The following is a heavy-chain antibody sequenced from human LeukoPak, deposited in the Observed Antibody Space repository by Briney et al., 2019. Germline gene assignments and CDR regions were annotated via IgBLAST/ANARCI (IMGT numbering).Heavy chain of an antibody. Sequence: SETLPLTCAVYGGSFSGYYWSWIRQPPGKGLEWIGEINHSGSTNYSPSLKSRVTISVDTSKNQFSLKLSSVTAADTAVYYCARGKGVSSSWYLHWFDPWGQGTLVTVSS. V-gene: IGHV4-34*01. CDR1: GGSFSGYY. CDR3: ARGKGVSSSWYLHWFDP. J-gene: IGHJ5*02. D-gene: IGHD6-13*01. CDR2: INHSGST.